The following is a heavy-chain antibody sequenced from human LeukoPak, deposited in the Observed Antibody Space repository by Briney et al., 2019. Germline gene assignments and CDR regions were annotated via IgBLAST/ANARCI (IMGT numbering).Heavy chain of an antibody. J-gene: IGHJ4*02. V-gene: IGHV3-23*01. CDR3: AKEASSNWFADY. D-gene: IGHD6-13*01. CDR1: GFTFSTYA. Sequence: GGSLRLSCAASGFTFSTYAMSWVRQAPGKGLEWVSVISGSGRTTYYADSVKGRFTISRDNSKNTLYVQMNSLRAEDTALYYCAKEASSNWFADYWGQGTLDSVSS. CDR2: ISGSGRTT.